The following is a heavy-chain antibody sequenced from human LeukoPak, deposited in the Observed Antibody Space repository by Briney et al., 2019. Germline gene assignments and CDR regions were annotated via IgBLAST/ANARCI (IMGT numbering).Heavy chain of an antibody. J-gene: IGHJ6*03. Sequence: GGSLRLSCAASGFTFSSYAIHWVRQAPGKGLEWVAVISYDGNHKYYADSVKGRFTISRDNSKNTLYLQMNSLRAEDTAVYYCAKDRGCSSTSCNYYMDVWGKGTTVTISS. CDR1: GFTFSSYA. V-gene: IGHV3-30*04. CDR2: ISYDGNHK. D-gene: IGHD2-2*01. CDR3: AKDRGCSSTSCNYYMDV.